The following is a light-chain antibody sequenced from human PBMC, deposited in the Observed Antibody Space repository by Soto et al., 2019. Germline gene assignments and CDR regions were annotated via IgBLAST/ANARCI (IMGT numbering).Light chain of an antibody. CDR1: TGDIGAFNY. J-gene: IGLJ1*01. CDR2: EVT. V-gene: IGLV2-8*01. Sequence: QSALTQPPSASGSPGQSVTISCTGTTGDIGAFNYVSWYQQRPGKAPKLIIYEVTRRPSGVPDCIFASKSDTTASLTVSGLQAEDEADYYCSSFAGTNSFVFGTGTKVTV. CDR3: SSFAGTNSFV.